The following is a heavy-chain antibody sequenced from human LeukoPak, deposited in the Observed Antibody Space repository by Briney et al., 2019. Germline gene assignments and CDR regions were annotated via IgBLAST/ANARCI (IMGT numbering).Heavy chain of an antibody. D-gene: IGHD4/OR15-4a*01. J-gene: IGHJ6*02. CDR2: IWYDGSNK. CDR3: ARDHKVLSGFYYYYYGMDV. CDR1: GFTFSSYG. Sequence: GRSLRLSCAASGFTFSSYGMHWVRQAPGKGLEWVAVIWYDGSNKCYADSVKGRFTISRDNSKNTLYLQMNSLRAEDTAVYYCARDHKVLSGFYYYYYGMDVWGQGTTVTVSS. V-gene: IGHV3-33*08.